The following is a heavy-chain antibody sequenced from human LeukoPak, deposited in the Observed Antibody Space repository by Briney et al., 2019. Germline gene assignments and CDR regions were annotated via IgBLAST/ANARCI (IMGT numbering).Heavy chain of an antibody. CDR1: GFTFSSYS. CDR2: ISSSSSTI. D-gene: IGHD6-19*01. Sequence: GGSLRLSCAASGFTFSSYSMNWVRQAPGKGLEWVSYISSSSSTIYYADSVKGRFTISRDNAKNSLYLQMNSLRAEDTAVYYCARAARGPSMWLVLEEYFQHWGQGTLVTVSS. J-gene: IGHJ1*01. V-gene: IGHV3-48*04. CDR3: ARAARGPSMWLVLEEYFQH.